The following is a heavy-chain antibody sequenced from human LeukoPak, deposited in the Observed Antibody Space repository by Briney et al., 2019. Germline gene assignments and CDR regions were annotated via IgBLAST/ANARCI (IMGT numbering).Heavy chain of an antibody. CDR2: LKSSGDTT. J-gene: IGHJ4*02. CDR3: AREDPHAYNFDF. CDR1: GYSFTSYH. Sequence: ASVKISCKTSGYSFTSYHMHRLRQAPGQGLEWVGILKSSGDTTVYAQKFQGRVTVTRDTSTSTVYMELSSLSSEDTAVYYCAREDPHAYNFDFWGPGTPVTVSS. D-gene: IGHD1-1*01. V-gene: IGHV1-46*01.